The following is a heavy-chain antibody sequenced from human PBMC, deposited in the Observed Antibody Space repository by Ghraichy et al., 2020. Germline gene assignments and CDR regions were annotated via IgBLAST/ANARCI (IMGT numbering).Heavy chain of an antibody. CDR2: IYYSGST. V-gene: IGHV4-59*01. J-gene: IGHJ4*02. CDR1: GGSISSYY. Sequence: LRLSCTVSGGSISSYYWSWIRQPPGKGLEWIGYIYYSGSTKYNPSLKSRVTISVDTSKNQFSLKLSSVTAADTAVYYCARANGAKNDYWGQGTLVTVSS. CDR3: ARANGAKNDY. D-gene: IGHD4/OR15-4a*01.